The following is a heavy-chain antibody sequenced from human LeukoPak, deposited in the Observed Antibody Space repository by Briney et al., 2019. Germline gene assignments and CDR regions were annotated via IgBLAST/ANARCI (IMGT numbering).Heavy chain of an antibody. Sequence: PGGSLRLSCAASGFTFSSYAMSWVRQAPGKGLEWVSAISGSGGSTYYADSVKGRFIISRGNSKNTLYLQMNSLRAEDTAVYYCAKDGRIVVGSFDAFDIWGQGTMVTVSS. CDR1: GFTFSSYA. D-gene: IGHD3-22*01. CDR2: ISGSGGST. V-gene: IGHV3-23*01. J-gene: IGHJ3*02. CDR3: AKDGRIVVGSFDAFDI.